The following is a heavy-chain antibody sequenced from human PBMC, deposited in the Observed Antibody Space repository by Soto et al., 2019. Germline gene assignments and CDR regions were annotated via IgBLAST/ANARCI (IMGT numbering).Heavy chain of an antibody. V-gene: IGHV4-30-2*01. Sequence: SETLSLTCAVSGGSISSGGYSWSWIRQPPGKGLEWIGYIYHSGSTYYNPSLKSRVTISVDRSKNQFSLKLSSVTAADTAVYYCARGDLPGHFDYWGQGTLVTVSS. D-gene: IGHD1-1*01. CDR2: IYHSGST. CDR1: GGSISSGGYS. J-gene: IGHJ4*02. CDR3: ARGDLPGHFDY.